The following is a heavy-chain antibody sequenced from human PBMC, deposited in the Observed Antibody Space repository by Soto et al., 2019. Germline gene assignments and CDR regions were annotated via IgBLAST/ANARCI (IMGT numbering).Heavy chain of an antibody. CDR3: ARRWGRTFDY. J-gene: IGHJ4*02. D-gene: IGHD7-27*01. V-gene: IGHV4-59*08. Sequence: SETLCLTSTVSGGSISSYYWSWIRQPPGKGLEWIGYIYYSGSTNYNPSLKSRVTISVDTSKNQFSLKLSSVTAADTAVYYCARRWGRTFDYWGQGTLVTVSS. CDR2: IYYSGST. CDR1: GGSISSYY.